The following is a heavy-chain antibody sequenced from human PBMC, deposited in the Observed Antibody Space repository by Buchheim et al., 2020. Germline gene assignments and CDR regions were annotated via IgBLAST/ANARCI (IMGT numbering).Heavy chain of an antibody. CDR3: ARSSGGTATGWFDP. Sequence: EVQLLESGGGLVQPGGSLRLSCAASGFTFSDYPMSWVRQAPGKGLEWVSVISGSSASRYYADSVKGRFTISRDNSKNTLYRQMNSLRAEDTAVYYCARSSGGTATGWFDPWGQGTL. D-gene: IGHD2-15*01. J-gene: IGHJ5*02. CDR2: ISGSSASR. CDR1: GFTFSDYP. V-gene: IGHV3-23*01.